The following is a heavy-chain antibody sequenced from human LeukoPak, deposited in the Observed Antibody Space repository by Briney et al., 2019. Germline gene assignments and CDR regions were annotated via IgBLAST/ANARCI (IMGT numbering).Heavy chain of an antibody. V-gene: IGHV5-51*01. J-gene: IGHJ4*02. D-gene: IGHD6-13*01. CDR3: ARLVEGIAAAANFDY. Sequence: GESLKISCKGSGYSFTSYWIGWVRQMPGKGLEWMGIIYPGDSDTRYSPSFQGQVTISADESISTAYLQWSSLKASDTAMYYCARLVEGIAAAANFDYWGQGTLVTVSS. CDR1: GYSFTSYW. CDR2: IYPGDSDT.